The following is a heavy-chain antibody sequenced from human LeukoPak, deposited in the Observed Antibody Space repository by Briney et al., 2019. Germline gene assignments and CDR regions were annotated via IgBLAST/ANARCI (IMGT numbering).Heavy chain of an antibody. D-gene: IGHD3/OR15-3a*01. CDR1: GDSISSNNW. CDR3: ARGGLCPDY. CDR2: ISHSGST. J-gene: IGHJ4*02. V-gene: IGHV4-4*02. Sequence: SGTLSLTCAVSGDSISSNNWWSWVRQPPGKGLEWIGEISHSGSTNYNPSLQSRATISVDKSKNQFSLKVSSVTAADTAVYYCARGGLCPDYWGQGTLVTVSS.